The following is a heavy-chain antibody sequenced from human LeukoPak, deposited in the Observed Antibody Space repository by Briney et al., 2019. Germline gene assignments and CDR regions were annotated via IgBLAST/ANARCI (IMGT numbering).Heavy chain of an antibody. CDR2: INGYNGNT. CDR1: GYTSTSDG. D-gene: IGHD3-16*02. V-gene: IGHV1-18*01. Sequence: ASVKVSCKSSGYTSTSDGITWVRQAPGQGLEWMGWINGYNGNTNYAQKFQGRVTITTDESTSTAYMELSSLRSEDTAVYYCARDQGGSYRYELFDYWGQGTLVTVSS. CDR3: ARDQGGSYRYELFDY. J-gene: IGHJ4*02.